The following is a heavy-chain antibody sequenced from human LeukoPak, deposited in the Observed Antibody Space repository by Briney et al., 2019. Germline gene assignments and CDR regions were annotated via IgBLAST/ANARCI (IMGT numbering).Heavy chain of an antibody. D-gene: IGHD2-2*02. Sequence: SETLSLTCTVSGGSINSGTYYWSWIRQPAGKGLEWIGRIYNTGSAHYNPSLKSRVTISVDTSKNQFSLNLRSATAADTAVYYCARGTGTIPGAIWGNWFDPWGQGTLVTVSS. V-gene: IGHV4-61*02. J-gene: IGHJ5*02. CDR1: GGSINSGTYY. CDR2: IYNTGSA. CDR3: ARGTGTIPGAIWGNWFDP.